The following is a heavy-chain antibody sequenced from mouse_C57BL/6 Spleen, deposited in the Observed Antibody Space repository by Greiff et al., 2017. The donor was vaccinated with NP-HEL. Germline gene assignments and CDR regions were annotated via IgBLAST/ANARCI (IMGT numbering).Heavy chain of an antibody. D-gene: IGHD1-2*01. CDR1: GYTFTDYY. CDR3: ARGLGLLRLDD. J-gene: IGHJ2*01. V-gene: IGHV1-76*01. Sequence: QVQLQQSGAELVRPGASVQLSCKASGYTFTDYYINWVKQRPGQGLEWIARIYPGSGNTYYSEKFKGKATLTAEKSASTAYMQLSSLTSEDSAVYFCARGLGLLRLDDWGQGTTLTVSS. CDR2: IYPGSGNT.